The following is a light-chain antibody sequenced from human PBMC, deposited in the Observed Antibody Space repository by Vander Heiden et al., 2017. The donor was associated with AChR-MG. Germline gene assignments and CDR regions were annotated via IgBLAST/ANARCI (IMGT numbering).Light chain of an antibody. CDR1: SSDVGSYNF. Sequence: QSALPQPASVSGSPGQSITISCTGTSSDVGSYNFVSWYQQHPGKAPKLIVYEVSKRPSGVSKRFSASKSGNTASLTISGLQAEDEADYYCCSYAGSNILIFGGGTKVTVL. J-gene: IGLJ2*01. V-gene: IGLV2-23*02. CDR3: CSYAGSNILI. CDR2: EVS.